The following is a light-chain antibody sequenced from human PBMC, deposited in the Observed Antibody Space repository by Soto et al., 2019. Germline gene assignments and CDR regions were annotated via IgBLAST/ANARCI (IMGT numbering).Light chain of an antibody. V-gene: IGLV1-44*01. J-gene: IGLJ3*02. CDR1: SSNIGGET. Sequence: QSMVTQPPSASGTPGQRVTISCSGSSSNIGGETVNWYQQLPGTAPKLLIHSSNQRPSGVPDRFSGSKSGTSASLVISGLLSEDEADYYCTAWDDSLNGWVFGGGTKLTVL. CDR2: SSN. CDR3: TAWDDSLNGWV.